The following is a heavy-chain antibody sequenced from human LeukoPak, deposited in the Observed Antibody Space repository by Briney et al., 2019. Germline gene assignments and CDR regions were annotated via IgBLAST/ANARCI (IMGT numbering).Heavy chain of an antibody. CDR3: AKVREDSGSYYSYYFDY. Sequence: PGGSLRLSCAASGFTFTSYAMTWVRQAPGKGLEWVSAISGSGGSTYYADSVKGRFTISRDNSKNTLYLQMNSLRAEDTAVYYCAKVREDSGSYYSYYFDYWGQGTLVTVSS. V-gene: IGHV3-23*01. D-gene: IGHD3-10*01. J-gene: IGHJ4*02. CDR1: GFTFTSYA. CDR2: ISGSGGST.